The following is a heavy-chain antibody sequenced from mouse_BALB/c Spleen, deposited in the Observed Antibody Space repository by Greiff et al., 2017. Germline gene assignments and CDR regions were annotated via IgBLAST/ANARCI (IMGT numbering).Heavy chain of an antibody. V-gene: IGHV5-6-3*01. CDR2: INSNGGST. CDR1: GFTFSSYG. D-gene: IGHD1-1*01. CDR3: ARFITTVVAPYAMDY. J-gene: IGHJ4*01. Sequence: EVQLVESGGGLVQPGGSLKLSCAASGFTFSSYGMSWVRQTPDKRLELVATINSNGGSTYYPDSVKGRFTISRDNAKNTLYLQMSSLKSEDTAMYYCARFITTVVAPYAMDYWGQGTSVTVSS.